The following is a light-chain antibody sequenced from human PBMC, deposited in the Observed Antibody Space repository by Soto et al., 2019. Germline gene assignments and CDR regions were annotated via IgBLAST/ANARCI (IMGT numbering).Light chain of an antibody. J-gene: IGKJ1*01. Sequence: DIQMTQSPSSLSASVEDRVTITCRASQRISTYLSWFQQKPGKAPKLLIYSASTLQSGVPSRFSGSGSGTDFTLTISRLQPEDFATYHCQQSYSTPWTFGQGTKVEVK. CDR3: QQSYSTPWT. CDR2: SAS. V-gene: IGKV1-39*01. CDR1: QRISTY.